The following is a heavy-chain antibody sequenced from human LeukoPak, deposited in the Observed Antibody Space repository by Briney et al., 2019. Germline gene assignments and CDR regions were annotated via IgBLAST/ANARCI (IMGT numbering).Heavy chain of an antibody. Sequence: GASVKVSCKASGYTFTTYAMNWVRQAPGQELEWMGWINTNTGNPTYAQGFTGWFVFSLDTSVSTAYLQISSLKAEDTAVYYCAREEGIAATNSRVDPWGQGTPVTVSS. CDR1: GYTFTTYA. CDR3: AREEGIAATNSRVDP. CDR2: INTNTGNP. V-gene: IGHV7-4-1*02. D-gene: IGHD6-13*01. J-gene: IGHJ5*02.